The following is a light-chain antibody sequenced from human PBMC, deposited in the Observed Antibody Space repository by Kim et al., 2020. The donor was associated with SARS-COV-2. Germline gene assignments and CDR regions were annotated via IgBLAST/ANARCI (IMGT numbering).Light chain of an antibody. Sequence: QSITIACTDARSHGGNDNVVSWYQQLPGKAPNLLIYEFTKRPSGVSHRFSGSESGDTASLTISGLRPEDEAEYFCCTYTHGRTPWMFGGGTQLTVL. CDR1: RSHGGNDNV. CDR2: EFT. V-gene: IGLV2-23*02. J-gene: IGLJ3*02. CDR3: CTYTHGRTPWM.